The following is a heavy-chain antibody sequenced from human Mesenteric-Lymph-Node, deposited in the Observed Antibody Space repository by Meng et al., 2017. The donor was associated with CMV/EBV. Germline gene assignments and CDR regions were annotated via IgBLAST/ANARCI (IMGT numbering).Heavy chain of an antibody. CDR2: IYYSGST. J-gene: IGHJ6*02. V-gene: IGHV4-39*07. CDR1: GGSITSSSHY. Sequence: SETLSLTCTVSGGSITSSSHYWGWIRQPPGKGLEWIGSIYYSGSTYYNPSLKSRVTISVDTSKNQFSLKLSSVTAADTAVYYCARDLACSSTSCPIYYYYGMDVWGQGTTVTVSS. D-gene: IGHD2-2*01. CDR3: ARDLACSSTSCPIYYYYGMDV.